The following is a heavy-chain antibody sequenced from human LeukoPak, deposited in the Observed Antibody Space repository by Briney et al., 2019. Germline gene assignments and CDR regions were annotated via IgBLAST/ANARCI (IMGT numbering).Heavy chain of an antibody. CDR3: ARAYCSSTSCSKLGYFDY. D-gene: IGHD2-2*01. V-gene: IGHV4-39*01. J-gene: IGHJ4*02. CDR1: GGSISSSYYY. CDR2: IYYSGST. Sequence: SQTLSLTCTVSGGSISSSYYYLGWIRQPPGKGLEWIGTIYYSGSTYYNPSLKSRVTISVDTSKNQFSLKLSSVTAADTAVYYCARAYCSSTSCSKLGYFDYWGQGTLVTVSS.